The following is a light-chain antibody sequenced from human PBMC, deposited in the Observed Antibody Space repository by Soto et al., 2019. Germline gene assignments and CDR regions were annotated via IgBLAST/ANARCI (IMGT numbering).Light chain of an antibody. J-gene: IGKJ4*01. CDR1: QDIRQD. Sequence: AIQMTQSTSSLSASVGDRVIITCRASQDIRQDLTWYQQKPGKAPKLLISAASSLQSGVPSRFSGSGSGTDFTLTISSLQPEDFATYYCLQDYSYPLTFGGGTKVETK. V-gene: IGKV1-6*02. CDR3: LQDYSYPLT. CDR2: AAS.